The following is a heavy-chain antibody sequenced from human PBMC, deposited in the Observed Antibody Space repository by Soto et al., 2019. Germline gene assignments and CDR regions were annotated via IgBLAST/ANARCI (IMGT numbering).Heavy chain of an antibody. D-gene: IGHD6-13*01. Sequence: SETLSLTCTVSGGSISSYYWSWIRQPPGKGLEWIGYIYYSGSTNYNPSLKSRVTISVDTSKNQFSLKLSSVTAADTAVYYCAGGIAAAGDFDYWGQGTLVTVSS. CDR2: IYYSGST. CDR1: GGSISSYY. V-gene: IGHV4-59*01. J-gene: IGHJ4*02. CDR3: AGGIAAAGDFDY.